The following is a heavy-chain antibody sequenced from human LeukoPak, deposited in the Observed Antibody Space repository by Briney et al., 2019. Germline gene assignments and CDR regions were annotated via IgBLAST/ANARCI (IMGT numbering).Heavy chain of an antibody. Sequence: ASVKISCKVSGASLSETSIHWVRQAPGQWLEWMGGFDPEDGESIFAQRFQGRFSMTEDTSTDTAYMELRSLRPEDTAVYYCATADKWEPLDYWGQGTLVTVSS. CDR2: FDPEDGES. CDR1: GASLSETS. J-gene: IGHJ4*02. CDR3: ATADKWEPLDY. V-gene: IGHV1-24*01. D-gene: IGHD1-26*01.